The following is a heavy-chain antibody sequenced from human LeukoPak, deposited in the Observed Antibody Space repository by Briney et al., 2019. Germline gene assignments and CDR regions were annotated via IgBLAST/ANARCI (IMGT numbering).Heavy chain of an antibody. CDR2: IYGADAA. J-gene: IGHJ4*02. D-gene: IGHD6-13*01. V-gene: IGHV3-66*02. CDR1: GFNVSSNY. Sequence: GGSLRLSCAASGFNVSSNYMTWIRQAPGKGLEWVSLIYGADAAYYSESVRGRFMISRDNLKNTLFLQMNSLRVEDTAVYYCVTSTGQQFIPYDYWGQGTHVTVSS. CDR3: VTSTGQQFIPYDY.